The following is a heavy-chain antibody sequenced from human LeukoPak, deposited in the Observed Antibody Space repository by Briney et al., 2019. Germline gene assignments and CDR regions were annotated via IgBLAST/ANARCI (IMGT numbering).Heavy chain of an antibody. J-gene: IGHJ3*01. V-gene: IGHV3-23*01. CDR2: ISRAGDRT. CDR1: GFIFSSYD. Sequence: GGSLRLSCVGSGFIFSSYDMGWVRQAPGKGLEWVSSISRAGDRTYYEDSVKGRITISRDNSRNTMYLQMNSLRAEDTAVYYCARGGSFAFDVWGQGTMVTVSS. CDR3: ARGGSFAFDV.